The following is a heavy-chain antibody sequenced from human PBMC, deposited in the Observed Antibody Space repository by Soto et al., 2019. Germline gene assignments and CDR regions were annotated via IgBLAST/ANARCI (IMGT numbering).Heavy chain of an antibody. CDR1: ESAFSNYS. D-gene: IGHD3-10*01. CDR3: VHLVRGVESRYAATGFGY. J-gene: IGHJ4*02. CDR2: ISSRGSTI. V-gene: IGHV3-48*02. Sequence: EVQLVESGGGLVQPGGSLRLSCAASESAFSNYSMNWVRQAPGKGLEWVSYISSRGSTIYYVDSVKGRFTISRDNAKNSRYLQMNSLRDEDTAVYFCVHLVRGVESRYAATGFGYWGQGTLVTVSS.